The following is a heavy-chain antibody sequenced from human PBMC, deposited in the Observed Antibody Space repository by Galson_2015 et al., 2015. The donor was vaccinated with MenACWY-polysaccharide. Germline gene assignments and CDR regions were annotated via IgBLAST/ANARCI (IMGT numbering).Heavy chain of an antibody. V-gene: IGHV3-33*01. D-gene: IGHD2-15*01. CDR2: IQYDGSKI. Sequence: SLRLSCAASGSRFSSSGMHWVRQAPGKGLEWVAVIQYDGSKIVYADSVKGRFTISRDNSKNTVFLEMNTLGAEDTAVYYCAREGSRIVFHAFDTWGQGTMVTVSS. CDR1: GSRFSSSG. J-gene: IGHJ3*02. CDR3: AREGSRIVFHAFDT.